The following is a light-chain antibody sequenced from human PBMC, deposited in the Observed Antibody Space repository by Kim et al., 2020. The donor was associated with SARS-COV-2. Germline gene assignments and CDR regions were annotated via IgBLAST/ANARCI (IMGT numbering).Light chain of an antibody. CDR3: TSFTSRSNWV. Sequence: GQWITLSCIGTSSDVGGYNYVSWYQQYPGKAPKLMIYDVTNRPSGVSNRFSGSKSGNTASLTISGLQAEDEADYYCTSFTSRSNWVFGGGTQLTVL. V-gene: IGLV2-14*03. CDR1: SSDVGGYNY. CDR2: DVT. J-gene: IGLJ3*02.